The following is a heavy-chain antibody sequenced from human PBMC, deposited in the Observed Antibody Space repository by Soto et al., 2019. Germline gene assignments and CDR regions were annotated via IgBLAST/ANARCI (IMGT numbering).Heavy chain of an antibody. CDR3: ARQEQQLDYYYYGMDV. J-gene: IGHJ6*02. CDR2: IDPSDSYT. V-gene: IGHV5-10-1*01. CDR1: GYSFTSYW. D-gene: IGHD6-13*01. Sequence: XGSLKISCKGCGYSFTSYWISWVRQMPGKGLEWMGRIDPSDSYTNYSPSFQGHVTISADKSISTAYLQWSSLKASDTAMYYCARQEQQLDYYYYGMDVWGQGTTVTASS.